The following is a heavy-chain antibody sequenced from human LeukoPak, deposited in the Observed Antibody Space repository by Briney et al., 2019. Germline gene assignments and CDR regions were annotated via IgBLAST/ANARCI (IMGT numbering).Heavy chain of an antibody. CDR1: RFTFSSYS. CDR3: ARAGYYYYGMDV. Sequence: GGSLRLSCAASRFTFSSYSMNWVRQAPGKGLEWVSSISSSSSYIYYADSVKGRFTISRDNAKNSLYLQMNSLRAEDTAVYYCARAGYYYYGMDVWGQGTTVTVSS. CDR2: ISSSSSYI. J-gene: IGHJ6*02. V-gene: IGHV3-21*01.